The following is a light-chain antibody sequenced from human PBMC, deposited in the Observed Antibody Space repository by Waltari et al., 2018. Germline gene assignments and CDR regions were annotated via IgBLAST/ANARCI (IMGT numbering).Light chain of an antibody. Sequence: EIVLTQSPATLSLSPGERATLSCRARQSVSSYLAWYQQKPGQAPRLLIYDASNRATGIPARFSGRGSGTDFTLTISSLEPEDFAVYYCQQRSNWPPYTFGQGTKLEIK. CDR2: DAS. CDR1: QSVSSY. V-gene: IGKV3-11*01. J-gene: IGKJ2*01. CDR3: QQRSNWPPYT.